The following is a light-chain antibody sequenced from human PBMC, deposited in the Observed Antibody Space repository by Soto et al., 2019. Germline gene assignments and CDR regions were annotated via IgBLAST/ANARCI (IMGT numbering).Light chain of an antibody. CDR1: QDISNC. J-gene: IGKJ5*01. Sequence: DIQMTQSPSSVSASVGDRVTITCRASQDISNCLVWYHQRPGKAPKLLIYAASSLSSGVPTRFSGSGSGADITLTISSLKSEDIETYYCQQCNSFPLTFGPGTRLEIK. V-gene: IGKV1-12*01. CDR3: QQCNSFPLT. CDR2: AAS.